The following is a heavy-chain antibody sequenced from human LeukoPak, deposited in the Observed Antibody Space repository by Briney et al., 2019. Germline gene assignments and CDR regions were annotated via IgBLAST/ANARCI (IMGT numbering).Heavy chain of an antibody. CDR1: GGSFSGYY. D-gene: IGHD1/OR15-1a*01. J-gene: IGHJ4*02. CDR3: ARLKNNWNTRRAFDY. V-gene: IGHV4-34*01. Sequence: SETLSLTCAVYGGSFSGYYWSWTRQPPGKGLEWIGEINHSGSTNYNPSLKSRVTISVDTSKNQFSLKLSSVTAADTAVYYCARLKNNWNTRRAFDYWGQGTLVTVSS. CDR2: INHSGST.